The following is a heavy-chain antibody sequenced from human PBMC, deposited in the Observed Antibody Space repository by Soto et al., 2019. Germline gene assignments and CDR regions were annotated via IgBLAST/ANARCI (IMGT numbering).Heavy chain of an antibody. D-gene: IGHD3-22*01. J-gene: IGHJ6*02. CDR3: AGAYYYDSSGYSEWYYYYGMDV. Sequence: SLTCTVSGGSISSGGYYWSWIRQHPGKGLEWIGYIYYSGSTYYNPSLKSRVTISVDTSKNQFSLKLSSVTAADTAVYYCAGAYYYDSSGYSEWYYYYGMDVWGQGTTVTVSS. CDR2: IYYSGST. V-gene: IGHV4-31*03. CDR1: GGSISSGGYY.